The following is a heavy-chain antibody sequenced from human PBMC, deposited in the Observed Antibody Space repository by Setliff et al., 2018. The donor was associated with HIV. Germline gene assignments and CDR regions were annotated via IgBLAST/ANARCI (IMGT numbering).Heavy chain of an antibody. CDR3: ARVEGATPDAFDI. CDR2: IYYSGST. V-gene: IGHV4-39*07. D-gene: IGHD1-26*01. J-gene: IGHJ3*02. CDR1: GGSISSSSYY. Sequence: SETLSLTCTVSGGSISSSSYYWGWIRQPPGKGLEWIGSIYYSGSTYYNPSLKSRVTISVDTSKNQFYLKLSSVTATDTAVYYCARVEGATPDAFDIWGQGTMATVS.